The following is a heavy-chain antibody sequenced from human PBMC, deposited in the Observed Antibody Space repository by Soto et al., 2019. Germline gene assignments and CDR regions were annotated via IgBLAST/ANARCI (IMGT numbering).Heavy chain of an antibody. CDR2: ISYDGSNT. V-gene: IGHV3-30*18. CDR1: GFTFSSYG. Sequence: QVQLVESGGGVVQPGRSLRLSCVASGFTFSSYGRHWVRQAPGKGLAWGAIISYDGSNTYYADSVKGRFTISRDNSKNTLYLQMNSLRAEDTSVYYCAKEGGLSGSYYISSSYYFDYWGQGTLVTVSS. CDR3: AKEGGLSGSYYISSSYYFDY. J-gene: IGHJ4*02. D-gene: IGHD1-26*01.